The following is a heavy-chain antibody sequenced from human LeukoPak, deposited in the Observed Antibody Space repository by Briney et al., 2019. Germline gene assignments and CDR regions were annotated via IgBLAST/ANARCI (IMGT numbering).Heavy chain of an antibody. CDR1: GFTFNTYS. J-gene: IGHJ4*02. CDR3: ARAGLYNWNYEGTAYFDY. D-gene: IGHD1-7*01. CDR2: ITRDSDVI. V-gene: IGHV3-48*04. Sequence: GGSLRLSCAASGFTFNTYSMNWIRQAPGKGLEWLSYITRDSDVIYYADSVKGRFTISRDNAKNSLYLQMNSLRAEDTALYYCARAGLYNWNYEGTAYFDYWGQGTLVTVSS.